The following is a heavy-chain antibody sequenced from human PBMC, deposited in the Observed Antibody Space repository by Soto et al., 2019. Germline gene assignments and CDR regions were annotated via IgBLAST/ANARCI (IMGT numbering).Heavy chain of an antibody. CDR3: ARDPHEFWTSYWFDP. Sequence: ASVKVSCKTSGYTFNTYGINWVRQAPGQGLELMGWISAYDGKTAYAEKFQGRVTMTTDTSTSTAYMELRSLRSDDTAIYYCARDPHEFWTSYWFDPWGQGTPVTVSS. CDR2: ISAYDGKT. D-gene: IGHD3-3*01. V-gene: IGHV1-18*01. CDR1: GYTFNTYG. J-gene: IGHJ5*02.